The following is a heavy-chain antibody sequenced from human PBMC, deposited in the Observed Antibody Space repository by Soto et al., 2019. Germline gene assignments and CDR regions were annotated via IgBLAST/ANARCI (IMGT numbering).Heavy chain of an antibody. CDR2: INPSGGST. Sequence: ASVKVSCKASGYTFTSYYMHWVRQAPGQGLEWMGIINPSGGSTSYAQKFQGRVTMTRDTSTSTVYMELSSLRSEDTAVYYCARGSYYDFWSGYSAPFDYWGQGTLVTVSS. V-gene: IGHV1-46*03. J-gene: IGHJ4*02. D-gene: IGHD3-3*01. CDR1: GYTFTSYY. CDR3: ARGSYYDFWSGYSAPFDY.